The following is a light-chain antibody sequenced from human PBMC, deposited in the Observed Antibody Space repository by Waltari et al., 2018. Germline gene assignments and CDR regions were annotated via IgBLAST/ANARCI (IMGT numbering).Light chain of an antibody. J-gene: IGLJ3*02. V-gene: IGLV8-61*01. CDR3: LLYFGSGNWV. CDR1: SGSVSSSHY. CDR2: KTD. Sequence: QTVVTQEPSFSVSPGGTVTVTCGLSSGSVSSSHYPIWYQQTPGQAPRTLMYKTDSRCPGCPDRFSGSILGSKAALTITGAQADDESDYYCLLYFGSGNWVFGGGTKLTVL.